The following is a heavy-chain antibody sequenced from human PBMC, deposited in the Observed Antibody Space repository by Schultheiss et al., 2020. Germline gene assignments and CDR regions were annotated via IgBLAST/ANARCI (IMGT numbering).Heavy chain of an antibody. V-gene: IGHV3-23*01. CDR2: ISGSGGST. CDR3: ARDLFSYSGSYYYYGMDV. CDR1: GFTFSSYA. J-gene: IGHJ6*02. D-gene: IGHD1-26*01. Sequence: GESLQISCAASGFTFSSYAMSWVRQAPGKGLEWVSAISGSGGSTYYADSVKGRFTISRDNSKNTLYLQMKSLRAEDTAVYYCARDLFSYSGSYYYYGMDVWGQG.